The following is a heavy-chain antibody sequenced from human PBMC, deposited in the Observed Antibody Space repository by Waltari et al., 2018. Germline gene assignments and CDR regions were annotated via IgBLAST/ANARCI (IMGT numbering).Heavy chain of an antibody. CDR1: GFSFTTHW. CDR2: INPVGTTT. J-gene: IGHJ4*02. CDR3: VRSGFLDC. Sequence: EVQLVESGGGLVQPGGSLRLPCAASGFSFTTHWMNWARQDPGKGLVWVLRINPVGTTTAYADSVKGRFTSSRDNSKNTLYLEMNSRGAEDTAVYYCVRSGFLDCWGQGTLVTGSS. V-gene: IGHV3-74*01. D-gene: IGHD1-26*01.